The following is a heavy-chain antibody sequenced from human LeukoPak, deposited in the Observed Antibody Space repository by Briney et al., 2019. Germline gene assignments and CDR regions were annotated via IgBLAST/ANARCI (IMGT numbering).Heavy chain of an antibody. J-gene: IGHJ5*02. CDR1: GYTFTSYG. CDR3: ARVLRYFDWSPSWFDP. Sequence: GASVKVSCKASGYTFTSYGISWVRQAPGQGLEWMGWISAYNGKTNYAQKLQGRVTMTTDTSTSTAYMELRSLRSDDTAVYYCARVLRYFDWSPSWFDPWGQGTLVTVSS. V-gene: IGHV1-18*01. CDR2: ISAYNGKT. D-gene: IGHD3-9*01.